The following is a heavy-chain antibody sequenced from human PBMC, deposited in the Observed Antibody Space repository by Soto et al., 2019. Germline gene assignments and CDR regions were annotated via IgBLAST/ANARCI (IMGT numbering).Heavy chain of an antibody. D-gene: IGHD2-15*01. V-gene: IGHV3-48*02. J-gene: IGHJ4*02. CDR2: ISSSSSTI. CDR1: GFTFSTYS. CDR3: ARGWLVGAALSSY. Sequence: GGSLRLSCAASGFTFSTYSMNWVRQAPGKGLEWVSYISSSSSTIYYADSVKGRFTISRDNAKNSLYLQMNSLRDEDTVVYYYARGWLVGAALSSYWGQGTLDTGSA.